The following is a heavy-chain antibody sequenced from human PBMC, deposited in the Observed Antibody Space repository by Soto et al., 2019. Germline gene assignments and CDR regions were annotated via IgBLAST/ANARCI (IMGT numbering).Heavy chain of an antibody. CDR3: ARGAFHNYYVDY. Sequence: EVQLVESGGDSVQPGGSLRLSCAASGFTFSTYWMHWVRQAPGEGLLWVSRIKGDESTTSSADSVKGRFTISRDNAKNTVYLHMNSLRADDTAVYYCARGAFHNYYVDYWGQGTRVTVSS. J-gene: IGHJ4*02. V-gene: IGHV3-74*01. CDR1: GFTFSTYW. CDR2: IKGDESTT. D-gene: IGHD3-16*01.